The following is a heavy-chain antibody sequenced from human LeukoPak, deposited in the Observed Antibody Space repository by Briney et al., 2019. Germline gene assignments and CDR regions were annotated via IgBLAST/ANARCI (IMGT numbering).Heavy chain of an antibody. CDR1: GFTFSSYS. D-gene: IGHD6-19*01. Sequence: GGSLRLSCAASGFTFSSYSMAWVRQAPGRGLEWVSVINDSGDYTVYADSVKGRFTISRDNSEKTLYMQMNSLRAEDTAVYYCARKRDRGSEGAGHFDHWGQGTLVNVSS. CDR3: ARKRDRGSEGAGHFDH. J-gene: IGHJ4*02. CDR2: INDSGDYT. V-gene: IGHV3-23*01.